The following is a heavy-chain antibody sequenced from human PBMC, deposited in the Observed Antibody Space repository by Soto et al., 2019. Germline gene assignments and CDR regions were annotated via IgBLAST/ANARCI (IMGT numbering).Heavy chain of an antibody. Sequence: QVQLVESGGGVVQPGRSLRLSCAASGFTCNSYGMHWVRQAPGTGLEWVAVISYDGSNKYYADSVKGRFTISRDNSKNTLNLQMNSLTAEDTAVYYCAKERTVTDLMDVWGQGTTVTVSS. J-gene: IGHJ6*02. V-gene: IGHV3-30*18. D-gene: IGHD4-17*01. CDR1: GFTCNSYG. CDR3: AKERTVTDLMDV. CDR2: ISYDGSNK.